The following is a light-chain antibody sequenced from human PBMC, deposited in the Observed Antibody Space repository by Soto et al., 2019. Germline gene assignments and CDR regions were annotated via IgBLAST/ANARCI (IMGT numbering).Light chain of an antibody. CDR3: CSYVGRNTYV. V-gene: IGLV2-14*03. Sequence: QSALTQPASVSGSPGQSITISCAGTNSDIGRYNYVSWYQQHPAKAPKLIIFDVSKRPSGVPNRFSGSKSGNTASLTISGLRAEDEADYYCCSYVGRNTYVFGTGTKLTVL. CDR2: DVS. CDR1: NSDIGRYNY. J-gene: IGLJ1*01.